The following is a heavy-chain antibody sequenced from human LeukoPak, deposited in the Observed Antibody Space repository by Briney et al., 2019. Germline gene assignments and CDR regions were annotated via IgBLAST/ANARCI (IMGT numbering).Heavy chain of an antibody. CDR2: ICSSSSYI. CDR1: GFPLRGYR. J-gene: IGHJ6*02. Sequence: GGPLRLSCTASGFPLRGYRMHWLPQARGGGVEWLSSICSSSSYIYYADSVKGRFTISRDNAKNSLYLQMNSLRAEDTAVYYCARVAGSGSRKYYYGMDVWGQGTTVTVSS. CDR3: ARVAGSGSRKYYYGMDV. V-gene: IGHV3-21*01. D-gene: IGHD3-10*01.